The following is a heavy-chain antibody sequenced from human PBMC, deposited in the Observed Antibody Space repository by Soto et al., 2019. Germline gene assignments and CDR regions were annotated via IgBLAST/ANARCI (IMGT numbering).Heavy chain of an antibody. CDR3: ARGGTTTYYDFWSGPDSFDY. Sequence: SETLSLTCTVSGCSISSYYWSWIRQPPGKGLEWIGYIYYSGSTNYNPSLKSRVTISVDTSKNQFSLKLSSVTAADTAVYYCARGGTTTYYDFWSGPDSFDYWGQGTLVTVSS. CDR2: IYYSGST. J-gene: IGHJ4*02. D-gene: IGHD3-3*01. V-gene: IGHV4-59*01. CDR1: GCSISSYY.